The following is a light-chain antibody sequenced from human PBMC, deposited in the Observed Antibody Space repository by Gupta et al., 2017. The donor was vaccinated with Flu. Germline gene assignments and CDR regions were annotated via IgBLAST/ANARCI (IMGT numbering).Light chain of an antibody. J-gene: IGKJ2*01. CDR3: QQYISSHPYT. CDR2: GAS. CDR1: QSGSSSY. Sequence: IVLTQSPGTLSSSPGERATLSCRARQSGSSSYLAWYQQKPGQAPRLRIYGASSKSTGIPDTFSGSGSWTDFTLTISRLEPEEYAVYYCQQYISSHPYTFGRGTKLEIK. V-gene: IGKV3-20*01.